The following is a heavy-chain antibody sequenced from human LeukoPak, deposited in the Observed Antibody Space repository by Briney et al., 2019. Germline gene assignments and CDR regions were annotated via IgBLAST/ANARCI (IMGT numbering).Heavy chain of an antibody. CDR1: GDSISSYY. CDR3: ARNQYGDYDFYY. Sequence: SETLSVTCTVSGDSISSYYWSWIRQPPGKGLEWIAYIYYSGITNYNPSLKSRVTISVDTSKNQFSLKLSSVTAADTAVYYCARNQYGDYDFYYWGQGTLVTVSS. J-gene: IGHJ4*02. CDR2: IYYSGIT. D-gene: IGHD3-16*01. V-gene: IGHV4-59*01.